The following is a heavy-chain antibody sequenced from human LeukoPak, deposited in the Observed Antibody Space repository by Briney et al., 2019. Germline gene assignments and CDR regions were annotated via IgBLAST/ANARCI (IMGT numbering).Heavy chain of an antibody. J-gene: IGHJ3*02. CDR3: ARGPQTSTIFGVVIPYDAFDI. D-gene: IGHD3-3*01. V-gene: IGHV4-34*01. CDR2: INHSGST. CDR1: GASFSGYY. Sequence: SETLSLTCAVYGASFSGYYCSWIRQPPGQGLEWIGEINHSGSTNYNPSLKSRVPISVDTSKNQFSLKLSSVTAADTAVYYCARGPQTSTIFGVVIPYDAFDIWGQGTMVTVSS.